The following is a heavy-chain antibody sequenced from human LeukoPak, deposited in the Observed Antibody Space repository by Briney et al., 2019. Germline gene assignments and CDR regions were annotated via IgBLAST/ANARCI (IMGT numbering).Heavy chain of an antibody. CDR1: GGSFSGYY. V-gene: IGHV4-34*01. J-gene: IGHJ4*02. CDR3: ARGFSRLIDY. CDR2: INHSGST. D-gene: IGHD3-3*01. Sequence: PSGTLSLTCAVYGGSFSGYYWSWIRQPPGKGLEWIGEINHSGSTNYNPSLKSRVTISVDTSKNQFSLKLSSVTAADTAVYYCARGFSRLIDYWGQGTLVTVSS.